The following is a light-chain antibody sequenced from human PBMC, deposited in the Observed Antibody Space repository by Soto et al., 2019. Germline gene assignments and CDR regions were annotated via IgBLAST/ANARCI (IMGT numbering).Light chain of an antibody. CDR2: DAS. CDR1: QSISSW. J-gene: IGKJ2*01. V-gene: IGKV1-5*01. CDR3: QQYNSYHT. Sequence: DIQMTQSPSTLSASVGDRVTITCRASQSISSWLAWYQQKPGKAPKPLIYDASSLESGAPSRFSGSGSGTEFTLTISSLQPDDFANDYCQQYNSYHTFGQGTKLEIK.